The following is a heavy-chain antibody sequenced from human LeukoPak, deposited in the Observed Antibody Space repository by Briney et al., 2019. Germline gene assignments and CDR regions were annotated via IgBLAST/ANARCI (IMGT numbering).Heavy chain of an antibody. CDR2: ISGSGGNT. J-gene: IGHJ4*02. V-gene: IGHV3-23*01. D-gene: IGHD4-17*01. CDR3: AKETTVTTYGAPFEY. Sequence: GGSLRLSCAASGFTFSSYAMNWVRQAPGKGLEWVSAISGSGGNTYYAGSVKGRFTISRDNSKNTLYLQMNSLRADDTAVYYCAKETTVTTYGAPFEYWGQGTLVTVSS. CDR1: GFTFSSYA.